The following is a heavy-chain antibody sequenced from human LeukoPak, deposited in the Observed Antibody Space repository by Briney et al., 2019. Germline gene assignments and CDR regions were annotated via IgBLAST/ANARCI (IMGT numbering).Heavy chain of an antibody. Sequence: ASVKVSCKASVYTFTSYYMHWVRQAPGQGLEWMGIINLSGGSTSYAQKFQGRVTMTRDMSTSTVYMELSSLRSDDTAVYYCARDLRYSSGWSASGMDVWGKGTTVTISS. D-gene: IGHD6-19*01. V-gene: IGHV1-46*01. CDR2: INLSGGST. CDR1: VYTFTSYY. J-gene: IGHJ6*03. CDR3: ARDLRYSSGWSASGMDV.